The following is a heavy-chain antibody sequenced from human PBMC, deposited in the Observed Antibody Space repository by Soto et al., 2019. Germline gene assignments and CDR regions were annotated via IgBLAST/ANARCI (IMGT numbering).Heavy chain of an antibody. J-gene: IGHJ4*02. V-gene: IGHV3-33*01. CDR1: GFTFSSYG. CDR3: ARDHQYYGSGSFFDY. D-gene: IGHD3-10*01. Sequence: GGSLRLSCAASGFTFSSYGMHWVRQAPGKGLEWVAVIWYDGSNKYYADSVKGRFTISRDNSKNTLYLQMNSLRAEDTAVYYCARDHQYYGSGSFFDYWGQGTLVTVSS. CDR2: IWYDGSNK.